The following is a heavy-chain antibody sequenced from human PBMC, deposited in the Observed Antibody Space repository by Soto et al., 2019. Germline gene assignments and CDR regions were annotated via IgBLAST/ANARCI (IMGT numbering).Heavy chain of an antibody. CDR1: GYTFTRYY. J-gene: IGHJ4*02. Sequence: GASVKVSCKAPGYTFTRYYVHWVRQAPGQGLEWMGIINPNSGTTTYAQKFQGRVTMTRGTSTSIVYMELSSLRSEDTAVYYCAREFYRRGGSCHFLYSGQATLVTVS. V-gene: IGHV1-46*01. CDR3: AREFYRRGGSCHFLY. D-gene: IGHD2-15*01. CDR2: INPNSGTT.